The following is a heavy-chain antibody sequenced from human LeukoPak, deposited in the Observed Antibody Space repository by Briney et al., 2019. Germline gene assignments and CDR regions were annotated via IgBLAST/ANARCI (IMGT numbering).Heavy chain of an antibody. D-gene: IGHD5-18*01. CDR2: MNPNSGNT. Sequence: ASVKVSCXASGYTFTSYDINWVRQATGQGLEWMGWMNPNSGNTGYAQKFQGRVTMTRNTSISTAYMELSSLRSEDTAVYYCARVRTAMVKSVGGAFDIWGQGTMVTVSS. CDR1: GYTFTSYD. CDR3: ARVRTAMVKSVGGAFDI. J-gene: IGHJ3*02. V-gene: IGHV1-8*01.